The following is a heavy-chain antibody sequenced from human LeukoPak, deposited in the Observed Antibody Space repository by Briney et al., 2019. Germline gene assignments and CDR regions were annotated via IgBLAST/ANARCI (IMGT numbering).Heavy chain of an antibody. Sequence: SETLSPTCTVSGGSISSHYWSWIRQPPGKGLEWIWYIYYSGSTSYNPSLKSPVSISVDTSKNQFSLKLSSVAAADTAVYYCARRVVVAGTGDAFDIWGQGTMVTVSS. CDR1: GGSISSHY. V-gene: IGHV4-59*11. CDR3: ARRVVVAGTGDAFDI. D-gene: IGHD2-15*01. J-gene: IGHJ3*02. CDR2: IYYSGST.